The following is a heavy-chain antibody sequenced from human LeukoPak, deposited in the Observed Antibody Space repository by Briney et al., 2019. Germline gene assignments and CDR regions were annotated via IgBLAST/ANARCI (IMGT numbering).Heavy chain of an antibody. Sequence: ASVKVSCKASGYTFTSYGISWVRQAPGHGLECMGGIIPLFGTANYAQKFQGRVTITADESTSTAYMELSSLRSGDTAVYYCARDYGYCSGGSCYSGAFDIWGQGTMVTVSS. V-gene: IGHV1-69*13. J-gene: IGHJ3*02. CDR2: IIPLFGTA. CDR3: ARDYGYCSGGSCYSGAFDI. D-gene: IGHD2-15*01. CDR1: GYTFTSYG.